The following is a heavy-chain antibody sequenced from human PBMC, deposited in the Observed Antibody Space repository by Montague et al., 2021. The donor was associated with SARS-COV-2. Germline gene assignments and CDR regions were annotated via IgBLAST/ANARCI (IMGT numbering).Heavy chain of an antibody. CDR1: GGSISSYY. V-gene: IGHV4-59*01. D-gene: IGHD2-2*02. Sequence: SETLSLTCTVPGGSISSYYWSWIRQPPGKGLEWIAYIHYSGRTNFNPSLRSRVTMSVDTSKSQFSLKLSSVTAADTAVYYCARVAYCSSSGCYTHYYMDVWGKGTTVTVSS. CDR2: IHYSGRT. CDR3: ARVAYCSSSGCYTHYYMDV. J-gene: IGHJ6*03.